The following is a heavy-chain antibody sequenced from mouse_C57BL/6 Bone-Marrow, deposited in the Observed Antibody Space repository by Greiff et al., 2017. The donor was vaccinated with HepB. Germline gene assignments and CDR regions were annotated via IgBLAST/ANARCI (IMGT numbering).Heavy chain of an antibody. V-gene: IGHV1-19*01. CDR2: INPYNGGT. J-gene: IGHJ2*01. Sequence: VQLQQSGPVLVKPGASVKMSCKASGYTFTDYYMNWVKQSHGKSLEWIGVINPYNGGTSYNQKFKGKATLTVDKSSSTDYMELNSLTSEDSAVYYCARNGEGFDYWGQGTTLTVSS. CDR1: GYTFTDYY. CDR3: ARNGEGFDY.